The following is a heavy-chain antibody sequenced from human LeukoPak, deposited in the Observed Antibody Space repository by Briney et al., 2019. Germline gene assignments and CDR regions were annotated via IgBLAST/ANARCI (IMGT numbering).Heavy chain of an antibody. V-gene: IGHV4-39*01. D-gene: IGHD6-13*01. CDR3: ARPLSGSSSGHGDAFDI. J-gene: IGHJ3*02. CDR1: GGSIGSSIYY. CDR2: ISYSGST. Sequence: NPAETLSLTCTVSGGSIGSSIYYWVWIRPPPGKGREWVGSISYSGSTYENASLERRVTISADTSTNQFSLNLSSVTAADTAVYYCARPLSGSSSGHGDAFDIWGQGTMVTVSS.